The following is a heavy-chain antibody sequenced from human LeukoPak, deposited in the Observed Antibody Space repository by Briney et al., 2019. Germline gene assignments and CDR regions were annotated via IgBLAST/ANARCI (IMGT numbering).Heavy chain of an antibody. J-gene: IGHJ5*02. D-gene: IGHD6-19*01. CDR1: GGSISSGSYY. CDR2: IYYSGST. CDR3: ARRLAGAVALNWFDP. V-gene: IGHV4-39*01. Sequence: SETLSLTCTVSGGSISSGSYYWGWIRQPPGKGLEWIGSIYYSGSTYYNPSLKSRVTISVDTSKNQFSLKLSSVTAADTAVYYCARRLAGAVALNWFDPWGQGTLVTVSS.